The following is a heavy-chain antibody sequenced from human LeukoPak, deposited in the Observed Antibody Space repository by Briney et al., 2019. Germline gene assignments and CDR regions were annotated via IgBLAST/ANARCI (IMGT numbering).Heavy chain of an antibody. CDR1: GGSFSGYY. D-gene: IGHD3-3*01. CDR3: AIGRTIRPHYYDFWSGYQYYFDY. Sequence: PSETLSLTCAVYGGSFSGYYWSWIRQPPGKGLEWIGEINHSGSTNYNPSLKSRVTISVDTSKNQFSLKLSSVTAADTAVYYCAIGRTIRPHYYDFWSGYQYYFDYWGQGTLVTVSS. CDR2: INHSGST. J-gene: IGHJ4*02. V-gene: IGHV4-34*01.